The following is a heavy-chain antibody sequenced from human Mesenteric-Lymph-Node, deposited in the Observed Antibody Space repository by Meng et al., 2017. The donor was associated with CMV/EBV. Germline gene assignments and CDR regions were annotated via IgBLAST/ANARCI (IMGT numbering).Heavy chain of an antibody. CDR1: GFTFSDYY. J-gene: IGHJ6*02. D-gene: IGHD3-10*01. V-gene: IGHV3-11*01. CDR2: ISSSGSTI. Sequence: GESLKISCAASGFTFSDYYMSWIRQAPGKGLEWVSYISSSGSTIYYADSVKGRFTISRDNDKNSLYLQMNSLRAEDTAVYYCARDGVYYYYYGMDVWGQGTTVTVS. CDR3: ARDGVYYYYYGMDV.